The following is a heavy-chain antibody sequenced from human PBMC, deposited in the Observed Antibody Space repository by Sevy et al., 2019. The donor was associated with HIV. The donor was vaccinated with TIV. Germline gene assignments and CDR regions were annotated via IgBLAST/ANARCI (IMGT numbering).Heavy chain of an antibody. CDR2: IRYDGSDK. CDR3: AKDLAGPGRRYFDS. CDR1: GFTFTNYG. V-gene: IGHV3-30*02. D-gene: IGHD6-13*01. Sequence: GGSLRLSCAASGFTFTNYGMHWVRQVPGKGLEWVTFIRYDGSDKYYAASVKGRFTISRDDSKNTLYLQMDSLRPEDTAIYYCAKDLAGPGRRYFDSWGQGTLVTFSS. J-gene: IGHJ4*02.